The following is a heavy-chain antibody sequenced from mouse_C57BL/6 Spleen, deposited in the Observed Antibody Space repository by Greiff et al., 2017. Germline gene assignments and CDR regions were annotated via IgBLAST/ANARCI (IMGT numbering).Heavy chain of an antibody. D-gene: IGHD2-1*01. Sequence: EVMLVESGGGLVKPGGSLKLSCAASGFTFSDYGMHWVRQAPEKGLEWVAYISSGSSTIYYADTVKGRFTISRDNAKNTLFLQMTSLRSEDTAMYYCATLYYCNYSYWGQGTTLTVAS. CDR1: GFTFSDYG. CDR2: ISSGSSTI. J-gene: IGHJ2*01. V-gene: IGHV5-17*01. CDR3: ATLYYCNYSY.